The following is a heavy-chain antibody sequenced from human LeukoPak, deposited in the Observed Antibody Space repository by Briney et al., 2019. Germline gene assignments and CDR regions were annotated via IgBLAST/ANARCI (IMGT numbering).Heavy chain of an antibody. CDR3: ARHGSYSSSWYPDY. CDR2: IYPGDSDT. V-gene: IGHV5-51*01. J-gene: IGHJ4*02. Sequence: GESLKISCKGSGYSFTSYWIGWVRQMPGKGLEWMGIIYPGDSDTRYSPSFQGQVTVSADKSISTAYLQWSSLKASDTAIYYCARHGSYSSSWYPDYWGQGTLVAVSS. CDR1: GYSFTSYW. D-gene: IGHD6-13*01.